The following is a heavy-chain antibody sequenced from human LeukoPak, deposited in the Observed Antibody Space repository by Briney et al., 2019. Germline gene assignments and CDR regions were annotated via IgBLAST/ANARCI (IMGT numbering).Heavy chain of an antibody. J-gene: IGHJ4*02. CDR2: IYHGGST. Sequence: SETLSLTCAVYGGSFSTSNWWNWVRQPPGKGLEWIGEIYHGGSTNYNPSLKSRVTISVDTSKNQFSLTLSSLTAADTAVYYCARSHLQGDYGKFFDYWGQGTLVTVSS. CDR1: GGSFSTSNW. CDR3: ARSHLQGDYGKFFDY. V-gene: IGHV4-4*02. D-gene: IGHD4-17*01.